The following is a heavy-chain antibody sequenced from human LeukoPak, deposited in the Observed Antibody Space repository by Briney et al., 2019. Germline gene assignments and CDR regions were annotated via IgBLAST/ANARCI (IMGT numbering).Heavy chain of an antibody. CDR3: ARGAGYNYPYYFDY. CDR1: GFTFNTYT. J-gene: IGHJ4*02. Sequence: PGGSLRLSCAASGFTFNTYTMNWVRQAPGKGLEWVSVIYGGGNIYYADSVKGRFTISRDNSKNTLYLQMNSLRAEDTAVYYCARGAGYNYPYYFDYWGQGTLVTVSS. V-gene: IGHV3-53*01. D-gene: IGHD5-24*01. CDR2: IYGGGNI.